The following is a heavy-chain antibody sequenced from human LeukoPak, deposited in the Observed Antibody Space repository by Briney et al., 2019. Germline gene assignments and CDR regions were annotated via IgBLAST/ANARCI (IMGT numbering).Heavy chain of an antibody. CDR1: GFTFSGSA. Sequence: GGSLRLSCAASGFTFSGSAMHWVRQASGKGLEWVGRIRSKANSYATAYSASVKGRFTISRDDSKNTAYLQMNSLKTEDTAVYYCTSTLRDILTGHYKGGWYMDVWGKGTTVTVSS. CDR3: TSTLRDILTGHYKGGWYMDV. D-gene: IGHD3-9*01. J-gene: IGHJ6*03. V-gene: IGHV3-73*01. CDR2: IRSKANSYAT.